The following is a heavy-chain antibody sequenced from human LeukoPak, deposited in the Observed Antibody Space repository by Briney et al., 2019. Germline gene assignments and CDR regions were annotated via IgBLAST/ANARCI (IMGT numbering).Heavy chain of an antibody. Sequence: ASVKVSCKASGYTFTSYDINWVRQATGQGLEWMGWMNPNSGNTGYAQKFQGRVTITRNTSISTAYMELSSLRSEDTAVYYCARVRYYYDSSGYYYDPPCFDYWGQGTLVTVSS. CDR2: MNPNSGNT. J-gene: IGHJ4*02. V-gene: IGHV1-8*03. CDR3: ARVRYYYDSSGYYYDPPCFDY. D-gene: IGHD3-22*01. CDR1: GYTFTSYD.